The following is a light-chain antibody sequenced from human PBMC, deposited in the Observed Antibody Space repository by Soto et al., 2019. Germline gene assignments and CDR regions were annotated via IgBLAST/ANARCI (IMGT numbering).Light chain of an antibody. CDR2: GTS. CDR3: QQYGSLGT. Sequence: EIVLTQSPGTLSLSPGERATLSCRASQSFSSSYLAWYQQKPCQAPRLLIYGTSTRATGIPDRFSGSGSQTDFTLTISRLEPEDFAVYYCQQYGSLGTFGQGTRVEIK. J-gene: IGKJ1*01. V-gene: IGKV3-20*01. CDR1: QSFSSSY.